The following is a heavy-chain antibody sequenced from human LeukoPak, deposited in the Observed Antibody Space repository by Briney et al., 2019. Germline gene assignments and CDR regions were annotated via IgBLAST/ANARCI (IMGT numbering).Heavy chain of an antibody. CDR2: IYYSGST. J-gene: IGHJ4*02. CDR1: GGSISSSNW. D-gene: IGHD5-18*01. Sequence: SGTLSLTCAVSGGSISSSNWWSWVRQPPGKGLEWIGSIYYSGSTYYNPSLKSRVTISVDTSKNQFSLKLSSVTAADTAVYYCARRGGYSSFDYWGQGTLVTVSS. CDR3: ARRGGYSSFDY. V-gene: IGHV4-4*02.